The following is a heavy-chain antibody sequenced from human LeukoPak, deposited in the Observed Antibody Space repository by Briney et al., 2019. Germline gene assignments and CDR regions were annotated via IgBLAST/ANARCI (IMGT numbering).Heavy chain of an antibody. D-gene: IGHD2-15*01. Sequence: EASVKVSCKASGYTFTSYDINWARQATGQGLEWMGWMNPNSGNTGYAQKFQGRVTMTRNTSISTAYMELSSLRSEDTAVYYCARVSCSGGSCYSFDYWGQGTLVTVSS. CDR1: GYTFTSYD. V-gene: IGHV1-8*01. CDR2: MNPNSGNT. CDR3: ARVSCSGGSCYSFDY. J-gene: IGHJ4*02.